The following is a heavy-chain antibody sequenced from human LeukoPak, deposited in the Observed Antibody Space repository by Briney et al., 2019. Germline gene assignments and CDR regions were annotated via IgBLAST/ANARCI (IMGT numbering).Heavy chain of an antibody. CDR2: IYYSGST. CDR1: GDSISSYY. D-gene: IGHD1-26*01. V-gene: IGHV4-59*08. J-gene: IGHJ4*02. CDR3: ARHGDSGTYRFDY. Sequence: SETLSLTCTASGDSISSYYWSWIRQPPGKGLEWIGYIYYSGSTNYNPSLKSRVTISVDTSRNQFSLKLTSVTAADTAVYYCARHGDSGTYRFDYWGQGTLVTVSS.